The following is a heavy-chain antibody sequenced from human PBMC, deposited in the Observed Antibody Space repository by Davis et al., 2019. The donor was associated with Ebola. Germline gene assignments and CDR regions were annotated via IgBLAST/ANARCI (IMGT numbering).Heavy chain of an antibody. CDR1: GGTFSSYT. Sequence: AASVKVSCKASGGTFSSYTISWVRQAPGQGLEWMGWISAYNGNTNYAQKLQGRVTMTTDTSTSTAYMELRSLRSDDTAVYYCARKSSSSWYFYFDYWGQGTLVTVSS. V-gene: IGHV1-18*01. D-gene: IGHD6-13*01. CDR3: ARKSSSSWYFYFDY. CDR2: ISAYNGNT. J-gene: IGHJ4*02.